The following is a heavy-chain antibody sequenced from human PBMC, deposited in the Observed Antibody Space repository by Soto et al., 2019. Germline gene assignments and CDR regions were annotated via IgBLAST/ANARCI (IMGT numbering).Heavy chain of an antibody. Sequence: GGLLSLCCAASGLNIINNVVSWVRQDSGKGLDWVSGITGSGRDTYYADSVKGRFTISRDNSKNMVFLQMNSLRAEDTALYYCAKNGLDNSPSAIDSWGPGTLVTVSS. V-gene: IGHV3-23*01. J-gene: IGHJ4*02. CDR2: ITGSGRDT. CDR3: AKNGLDNSPSAIDS. D-gene: IGHD2-8*01. CDR1: GLNIINNV.